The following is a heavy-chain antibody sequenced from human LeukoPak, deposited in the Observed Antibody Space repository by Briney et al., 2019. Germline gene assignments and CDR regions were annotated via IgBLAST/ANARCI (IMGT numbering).Heavy chain of an antibody. CDR1: GFTFSSYT. V-gene: IGHV3-21*01. CDR3: ARDWEGPLGYFDY. CDR2: ISSSSSYI. Sequence: GGSLRLSCAASGFTFSSYTMNWVRQAPGKGLEWVSSISSSSSYIYYADSVKGRFTISRDNAKNSLNLQMNSLRAEDTAVYYCARDWEGPLGYFDYWGQGTLVTVTS. J-gene: IGHJ4*02. D-gene: IGHD1-26*01.